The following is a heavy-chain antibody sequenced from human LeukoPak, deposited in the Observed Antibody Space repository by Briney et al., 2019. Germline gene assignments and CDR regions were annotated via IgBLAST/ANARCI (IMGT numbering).Heavy chain of an antibody. CDR3: ARSIAVAGTGTDY. CDR2: VYFSGST. J-gene: IGHJ4*02. V-gene: IGHV4-59*01. Sequence: SETLSLTCTVSGGSINGYYWSWIRQPPGKGLEWVGYVYFSGSTKYNPSLESRLTVSVDTSKNQFSLKLSSVTAADTAVYYCARSIAVAGTGTDYWGQGTLVTVSS. D-gene: IGHD6-19*01. CDR1: GGSINGYY.